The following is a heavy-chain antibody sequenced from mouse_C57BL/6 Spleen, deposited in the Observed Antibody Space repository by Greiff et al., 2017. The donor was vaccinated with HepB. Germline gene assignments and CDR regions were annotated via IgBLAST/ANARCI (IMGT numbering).Heavy chain of an antibody. CDR3: AIYYDYGAWFAY. V-gene: IGHV1-63*01. D-gene: IGHD2-4*01. CDR2: IYPGGGYT. Sequence: QVQLKQSGAELVRPGTSVKMSCKASGYTFTNYWIGWAKQRPGHGLEWIGDIYPGGGYTNYNEKFKGKATLPADKSSSTAYMQFSSLTSEDSAIYYCAIYYDYGAWFAYWGQGTLVTVSA. CDR1: GYTFTNYW. J-gene: IGHJ3*01.